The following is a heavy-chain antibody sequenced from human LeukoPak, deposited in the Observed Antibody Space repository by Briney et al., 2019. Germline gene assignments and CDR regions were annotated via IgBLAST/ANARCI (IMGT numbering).Heavy chain of an antibody. CDR1: GFTVSSNY. J-gene: IGHJ4*02. V-gene: IGHV3-53*01. D-gene: IGHD1-26*01. Sequence: PGGSLRLSCAASGFTVSSNYMSRVRQAPGKGLEWVSVIYSGGSTYYADSVKGRFTIFRDNSKNTLYLQMNSLRAEDTAVYYCASEHSGNYYRPFDYWGQGTLVTVSS. CDR2: IYSGGST. CDR3: ASEHSGNYYRPFDY.